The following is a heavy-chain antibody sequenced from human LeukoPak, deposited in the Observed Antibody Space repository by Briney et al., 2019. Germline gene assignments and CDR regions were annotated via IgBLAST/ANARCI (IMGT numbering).Heavy chain of an antibody. J-gene: IGHJ4*02. V-gene: IGHV4-4*07. CDR3: ARETAGLARYFDS. D-gene: IGHD2-21*02. Sequence: PSETLSLTCTVSGNSISSYYWSWIRQPAGKGLEWIGRIYTSGSTSYNPSLKSRVTMSVDTSKNQFSLSLSSVTAADTAFYYCARETAGLARYFDSWGQGTLVTVSS. CDR2: IYTSGST. CDR1: GNSISSYY.